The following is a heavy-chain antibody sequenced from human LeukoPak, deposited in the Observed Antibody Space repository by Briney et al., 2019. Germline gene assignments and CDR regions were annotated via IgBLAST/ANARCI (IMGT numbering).Heavy chain of an antibody. CDR1: GGSISSYY. Sequence: SETLSLTCTVSGGSISSYYWSWIRQPPGKGLEWIGYIYYSGSANYNPSLKSRVTISVDTSKNQFSLKLSSVTAADTAVYYCARGGYCSGGSCYADAFDIWGQGTMVTVSS. D-gene: IGHD2-15*01. CDR3: ARGGYCSGGSCYADAFDI. V-gene: IGHV4-59*01. CDR2: IYYSGSA. J-gene: IGHJ3*02.